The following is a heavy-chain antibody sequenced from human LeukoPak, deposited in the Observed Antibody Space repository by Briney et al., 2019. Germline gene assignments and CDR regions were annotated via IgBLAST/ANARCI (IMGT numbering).Heavy chain of an antibody. CDR3: ARFGGYSSGWSLYYYYYYGMDV. CDR1: GYNFTSYW. V-gene: IGHV5-51*01. CDR2: ICPGDSDT. J-gene: IGHJ6*02. D-gene: IGHD6-19*01. Sequence: GESLKISCKGFGYNFTSYWIGWVRQMPGKGLEWMGIICPGDSDTIYSPSFQGQVTISADKSINTAYLQWSSLKASDTAMYYCARFGGYSSGWSLYYYYYYGMDVWGQGTTVTVSS.